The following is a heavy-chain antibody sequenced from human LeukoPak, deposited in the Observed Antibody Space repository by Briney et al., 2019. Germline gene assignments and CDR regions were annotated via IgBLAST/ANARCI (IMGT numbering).Heavy chain of an antibody. Sequence: PGGSLRLSCAASGFTFSSYDMHWVRQATGKGLEWVSAIGTAGDTYYPGSVKGRFTISRENAKNSLYLQMNSLRAGDTAVYYCARGRYCSSTSCYLGSGYYYMDAWGKGTTVTVSS. D-gene: IGHD2-2*01. V-gene: IGHV3-13*01. CDR2: IGTAGDT. CDR3: ARGRYCSSTSCYLGSGYYYMDA. J-gene: IGHJ6*03. CDR1: GFTFSSYD.